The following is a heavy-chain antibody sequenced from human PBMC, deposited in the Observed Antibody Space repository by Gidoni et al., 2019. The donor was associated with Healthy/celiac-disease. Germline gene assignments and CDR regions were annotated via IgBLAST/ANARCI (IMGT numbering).Heavy chain of an antibody. CDR2: ISGSGGST. D-gene: IGHD4-17*01. CDR3: AKVKPTVTTRRGALF. CDR1: GFTFSRYA. V-gene: IGHV3-23*01. J-gene: IGHJ4*02. Sequence: VQLLESGGGLVQPGGSLRLSCAAPGFTFSRYAMNWVRQAPGKGLEWVSAISGSGGSTYYADSVKGRFTISRDNSKNTLYLQMNSLRAEDTAVYYCAKVKPTVTTRRGALFWGQGTLVTVSS.